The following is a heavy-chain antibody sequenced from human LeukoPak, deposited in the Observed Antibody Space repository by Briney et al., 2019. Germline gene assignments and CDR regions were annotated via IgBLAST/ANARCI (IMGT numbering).Heavy chain of an antibody. CDR2: INPNSGGT. V-gene: IGHV1-2*04. D-gene: IGHD2-21*02. CDR3: ARVSLSTSGVCGGDCYSANWYFDL. Sequence: GASVKVSCKASGYTFTGYYMHWVRQAPGQGLEWMGWINPNSGGTNYAQKFQGWVTMTRDTSISTAYMELSRLRSDDTAVYYCARVSLSTSGVCGGDCYSANWYFDLWGRGTLVTVSS. J-gene: IGHJ2*01. CDR1: GYTFTGYY.